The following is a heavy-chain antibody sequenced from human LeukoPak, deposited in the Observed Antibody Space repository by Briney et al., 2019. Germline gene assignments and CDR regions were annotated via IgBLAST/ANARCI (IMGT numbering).Heavy chain of an antibody. CDR1: GFTFSSYS. CDR3: AREVWRYCSSTSCPNDY. D-gene: IGHD2-2*01. CDR2: ISSSSSYI. Sequence: PGGSLRLSCAASGFTFSSYSMNWVRQAPGKGLEWVSSISSSSSYIYYADSVKGRFTISRDNAKNSLYLQMNSLRAEDTAVYYCAREVWRYCSSTSCPNDYWGQGTLVTVSS. J-gene: IGHJ4*02. V-gene: IGHV3-21*01.